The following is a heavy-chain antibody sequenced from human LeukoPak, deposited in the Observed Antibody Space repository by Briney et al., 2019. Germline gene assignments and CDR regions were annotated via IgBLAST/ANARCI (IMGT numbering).Heavy chain of an antibody. D-gene: IGHD6-13*01. V-gene: IGHV4-34*01. CDR2: INHSGST. CDR1: GGSFSGYY. CDR3: ARALDGYSSTRGYFDY. J-gene: IGHJ4*02. Sequence: SETLSLTCAVYGGSFSGYYWSWIRQPPGKGLEWIGEINHSGSTNYNPSLKSRVTISVDTSKNQFSLKLSSVAAADTAVYYCARALDGYSSTRGYFDYWGQGTLVTVSS.